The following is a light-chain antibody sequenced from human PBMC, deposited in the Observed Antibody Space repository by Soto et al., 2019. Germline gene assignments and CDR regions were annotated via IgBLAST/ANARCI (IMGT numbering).Light chain of an antibody. CDR2: GAS. J-gene: IGKJ2*01. CDR1: QDLLNY. V-gene: IGKV1-16*01. Sequence: DIQMTQSPSSLSASVGDRVTITCQASQDLLNYVGWFQQKPAKAPKTLIYGASSLHSGVTSSFVGSGFCTDSRLTITSLQSVDCATYYCQQDDSSVATFGQ. CDR3: QQDDSSVAT.